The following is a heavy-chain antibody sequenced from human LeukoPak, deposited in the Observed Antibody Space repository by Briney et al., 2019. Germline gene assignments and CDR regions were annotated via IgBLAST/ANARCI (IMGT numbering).Heavy chain of an antibody. V-gene: IGHV5-51*01. CDR3: ARRWGPYYYDSSEQFDY. J-gene: IGHJ4*02. Sequence: AESLKISCKGSGYIFTSYWIGRVRQMPGKGLEGMGIIYPGDSDTRYSPSFQGQVTISADKSISTAYLQWSSLKASDTAMYYCARRWGPYYYDSSEQFDYWGQGTLVTVSS. CDR2: IYPGDSDT. D-gene: IGHD3-22*01. CDR1: GYIFTSYW.